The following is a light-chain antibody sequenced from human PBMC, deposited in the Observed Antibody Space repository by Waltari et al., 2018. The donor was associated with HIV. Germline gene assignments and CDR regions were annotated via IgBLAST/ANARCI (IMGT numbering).Light chain of an antibody. J-gene: IGLJ2*01. Sequence: SYVLTQPPSVSVAPGQTARITCGGNNIAATKSVHWYRLNPGQAPVVVIYDDRDRPSGSPDRFSGSSSGDTATPTISRAEAGDEADYYCQVWDGRGDPVIFGGGTKLAVV. CDR3: QVWDGRGDPVI. CDR1: NIAATKS. V-gene: IGLV3-21*02. CDR2: DDR.